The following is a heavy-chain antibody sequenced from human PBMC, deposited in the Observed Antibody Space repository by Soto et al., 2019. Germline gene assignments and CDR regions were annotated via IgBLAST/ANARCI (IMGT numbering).Heavy chain of an antibody. CDR2: ISGSGGST. J-gene: IGHJ4*02. CDR3: AKLIRDYYGSGSYYNPPGFDY. Sequence: GGSLRLSCAASGFTFSSYAMSWVRQAPGKGLEWVSAISGSGGSTYYADSVKGRFTISRDNPKNTLYLQMNSLRAEDTAVYYCAKLIRDYYGSGSYYNPPGFDYWGQGTLVTVSS. V-gene: IGHV3-23*01. CDR1: GFTFSSYA. D-gene: IGHD3-10*01.